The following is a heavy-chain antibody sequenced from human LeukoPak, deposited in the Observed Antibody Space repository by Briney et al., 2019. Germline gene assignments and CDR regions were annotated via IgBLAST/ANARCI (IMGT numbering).Heavy chain of an antibody. CDR2: IRPDGDRT. D-gene: IGHD3-10*01. CDR3: ARGSHGSGGNYFVH. J-gene: IGHJ4*02. CDR1: GFTFSTYA. Sequence: GGSLRLSCAASGFTFSTYAITWVRQGPGKGLEWVSAIRPDGDRTYYANSVRGRFTISRDNSKNTVYLQVNSLRLEDTAVYYCARGSHGSGGNYFVHWGQGALITVSS. V-gene: IGHV3-23*01.